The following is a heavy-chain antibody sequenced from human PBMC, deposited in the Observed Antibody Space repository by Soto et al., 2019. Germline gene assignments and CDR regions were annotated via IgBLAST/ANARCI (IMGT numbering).Heavy chain of an antibody. CDR3: ARGSVTIFGVVIPPSPRWFDP. CDR1: GYTFTSYY. D-gene: IGHD3-3*01. Sequence: GASVKVSCKASGYTFTSYYMHWVRQAPGQGLEWMGIINPSGGSTSYAQKFQGRVTMTRDTSTSTVYMELSSLRSEDTAVYYCARGSVTIFGVVIPPSPRWFDPWGQGTLVTVSS. CDR2: INPSGGST. V-gene: IGHV1-46*01. J-gene: IGHJ5*02.